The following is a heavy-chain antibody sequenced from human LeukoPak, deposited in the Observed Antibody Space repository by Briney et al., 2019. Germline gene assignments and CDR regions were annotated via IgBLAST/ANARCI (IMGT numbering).Heavy chain of an antibody. Sequence: ASVKVSCKASGYTFTSYAMHWVRQAPGQRLEWMGWINAGNGDTKYSQKFQGRVTITRDTSASTAYTELSSLRSEDTAVYYCARDSEGGSGWFDPWGQGTLVTVSS. J-gene: IGHJ5*02. D-gene: IGHD2-15*01. CDR2: INAGNGDT. V-gene: IGHV1-3*01. CDR3: ARDSEGGSGWFDP. CDR1: GYTFTSYA.